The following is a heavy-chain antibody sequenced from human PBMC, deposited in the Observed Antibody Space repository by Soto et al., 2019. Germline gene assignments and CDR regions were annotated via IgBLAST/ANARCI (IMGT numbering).Heavy chain of an antibody. Sequence: QVQLVQSGAEVKKPGASVKVSCKASGYTFTSYGISWVRQAPGQGLEWMGWISAYNGNTNYAQKLQGRVTMTTDTSTSTAYMELRSLRYDDTAVYYCARVSSSTSCYACSWFDPWGQGTLVTVSS. J-gene: IGHJ5*02. CDR3: ARVSSSTSCYACSWFDP. V-gene: IGHV1-18*01. CDR1: GYTFTSYG. D-gene: IGHD2-2*01. CDR2: ISAYNGNT.